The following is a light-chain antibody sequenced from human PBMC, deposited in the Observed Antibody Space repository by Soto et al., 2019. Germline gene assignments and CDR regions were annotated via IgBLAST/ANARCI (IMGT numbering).Light chain of an antibody. CDR1: SSDVGSYNL. V-gene: IGLV2-23*01. CDR2: EGS. J-gene: IGLJ1*01. Sequence: SALTHPASLSGSPGQSITSSCTGTSSDVGSYNLVSWYQQHPGKAPKLMIYEGSKRPSGVSNRFSGSKSGNTASLTISGLQAEDEADYYCCSYAGSSTYVFGTGTKVTVL. CDR3: CSYAGSSTYV.